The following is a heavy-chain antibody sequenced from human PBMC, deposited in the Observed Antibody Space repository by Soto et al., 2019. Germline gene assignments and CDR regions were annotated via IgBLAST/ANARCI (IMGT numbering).Heavy chain of an antibody. J-gene: IGHJ6*02. D-gene: IGHD5-18*01. CDR1: GGSISSDNYY. CDR3: ARDNRAYTYGLSYEYNGMDV. V-gene: IGHV4-30-4*01. Sequence: SETLSLTCSVSGGSISSDNYYWSWIRQPPGKGLEWIGYVYYSGSTYYNPSLKSRVTISVDTSQNQFSLKLTYVTAADTAMYYCARDNRAYTYGLSYEYNGMDVWGQGTTVTVSS. CDR2: VYYSGST.